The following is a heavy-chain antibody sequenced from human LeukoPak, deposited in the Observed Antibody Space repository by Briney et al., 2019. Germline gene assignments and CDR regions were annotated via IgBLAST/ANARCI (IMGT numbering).Heavy chain of an antibody. Sequence: ASVKVSCKASGYAFTSYGISWVRQPPAQGLEWMGWISAYNGNTNYAQKLQGRVTMTTDTSTSTAYMELRSLRSDDTAVYYCAREGPFDGLLLGVSRPTSMDVWGQGTTVTVSS. D-gene: IGHD3-9*01. V-gene: IGHV1-18*01. CDR1: GYAFTSYG. CDR2: ISAYNGNT. J-gene: IGHJ6*02. CDR3: AREGPFDGLLLGVSRPTSMDV.